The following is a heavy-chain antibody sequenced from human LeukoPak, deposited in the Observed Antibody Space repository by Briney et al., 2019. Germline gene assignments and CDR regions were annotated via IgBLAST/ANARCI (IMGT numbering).Heavy chain of an antibody. D-gene: IGHD1-26*01. V-gene: IGHV4-59*01. CDR2: IYYSGST. J-gene: IGHJ4*02. CDR3: ARSLSGSYYSLGY. CDR1: GGSISSYY. Sequence: PSETLSLTCTVSGGSISSYYWSWIRQPPGKGLEWIGYIYYSGSTNYNPSLKSRVTISVDTSKNQFSLKLSSVTAADTAVYHCARSLSGSYYSLGYWGQGTLVTVSS.